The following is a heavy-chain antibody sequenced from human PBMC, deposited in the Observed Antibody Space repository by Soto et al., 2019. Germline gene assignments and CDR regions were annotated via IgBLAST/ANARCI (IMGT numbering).Heavy chain of an antibody. Sequence: SQTLSLTCAISGDSVSSNTAAWNWIRSSPSRGLEWLGRTYYRSNWRHDYAVSVKSRITVNPDTSKNHFSLQLNSVTPEDTAVYYCAKFYSDSSGYSSFDYWGHGTLVTVSS. V-gene: IGHV6-1*01. CDR1: GDSVSSNTAA. CDR2: TYYRSNWRH. CDR3: AKFYSDSSGYSSFDY. D-gene: IGHD3-22*01. J-gene: IGHJ4*01.